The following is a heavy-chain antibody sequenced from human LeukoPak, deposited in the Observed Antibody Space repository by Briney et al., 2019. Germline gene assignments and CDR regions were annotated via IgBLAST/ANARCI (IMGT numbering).Heavy chain of an antibody. CDR3: ARRGYCSSTSCYEYWFDP. CDR2: IYYSGST. V-gene: IGHV4-39*01. Sequence: SETLSLTCTVSGGSISSSSYYWGWIRQPPGKGLEWIGIIYYSGSTYYNPSLKSRLTISVDTSKNQFSLKLSSVTAADTAVYYCARRGYCSSTSCYEYWFDPWGQGTLVTVSS. D-gene: IGHD2-2*01. J-gene: IGHJ5*02. CDR1: GGSISSSSYY.